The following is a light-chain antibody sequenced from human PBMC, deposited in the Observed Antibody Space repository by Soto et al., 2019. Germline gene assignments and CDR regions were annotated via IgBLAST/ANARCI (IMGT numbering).Light chain of an antibody. Sequence: ENVLTQSPGTLSLSPGERATLSCRASQSVGRNYLAWFQQKSGQAPRLVIYGASSRAAGIPDRLSGSGSGTDFTLTISRLEPEDFAVYYCQQRSNWPPGTFGQGTKVEIK. V-gene: IGKV3D-20*02. CDR3: QQRSNWPPGT. CDR2: GAS. CDR1: QSVGRNY. J-gene: IGKJ1*01.